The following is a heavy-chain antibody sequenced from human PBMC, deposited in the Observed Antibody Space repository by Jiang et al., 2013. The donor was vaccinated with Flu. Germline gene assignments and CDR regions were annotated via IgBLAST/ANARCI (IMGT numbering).Heavy chain of an antibody. Sequence: LLESGGGLVQPGGSLRLSCAASGFTFSNSAMSWVRQAPGKGLEWVSTITRSDNTYYADSVKGRFTISRDNSRNALYLQMNSLRAEDTAIYYCAKVFSAVTGRGDYFDFWGQGTLVTVSS. CDR1: GFTFSNSA. V-gene: IGHV3-23*01. D-gene: IGHD6-19*01. J-gene: IGHJ4*02. CDR3: AKVFSAVTGRGDYFDF. CDR2: ITRSDNT.